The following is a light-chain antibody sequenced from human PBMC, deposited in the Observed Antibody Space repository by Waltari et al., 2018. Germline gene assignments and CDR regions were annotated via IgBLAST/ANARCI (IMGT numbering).Light chain of an antibody. J-gene: IGKJ3*01. V-gene: IGKV3-11*01. CDR2: ETS. CDR3: QLGSNWPPTFT. CDR1: QSIGTY. Sequence: EIVLTQSPATLSLSPGERATLSCRASQSIGTYLAWYQQKPGQAPRLLIYETSNRATAIPARFSGSGSGTDFTLAIGSLEPEESAVYYCQLGSNWPPTFTFGPGARLDVK.